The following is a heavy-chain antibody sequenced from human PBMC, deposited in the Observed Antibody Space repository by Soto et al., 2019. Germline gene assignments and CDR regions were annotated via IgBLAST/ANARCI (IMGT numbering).Heavy chain of an antibody. CDR1: GGTFSSYA. D-gene: IGHD6-13*01. CDR2: IIPIFGTA. CDR3: ARFTRIAAAGEYYYGMDV. V-gene: IGHV1-69*06. Sequence: ASVKVSCKASGGTFSSYAISWVRQAPGQGLEWMGGIIPIFGTANYAQKFQGRVTITADKSTSTAYMELSSLRSEDTAVYYCARFTRIAAAGEYYYGMDVWGKGTTVTVSS. J-gene: IGHJ6*04.